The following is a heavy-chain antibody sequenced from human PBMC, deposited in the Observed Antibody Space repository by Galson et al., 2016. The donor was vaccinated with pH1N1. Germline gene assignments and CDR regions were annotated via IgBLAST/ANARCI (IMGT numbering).Heavy chain of an antibody. J-gene: IGHJ6*02. CDR1: GFSLSTFGVR. Sequence: PALVKPTQTLKLTCTFSGFSLSTFGVRVSWIRQSPGKALEWLARIDWVDEKFYRPSLKTRLPIPKDTSKDQVVLTMTNMDPVDTGTYYCARMGVASGGRYYYGMDVWGQGTTVTVSS. V-gene: IGHV2-70*04. CDR2: IDWVDEK. CDR3: ARMGVASGGRYYYGMDV. D-gene: IGHD3-10*01.